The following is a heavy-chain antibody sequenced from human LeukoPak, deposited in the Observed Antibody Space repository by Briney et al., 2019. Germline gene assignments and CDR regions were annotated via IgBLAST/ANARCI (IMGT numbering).Heavy chain of an antibody. D-gene: IGHD3-10*01. CDR2: IYYNGST. CDR1: GGSISSYY. Sequence: PSETLSLTCTVSGGSISSYYWSWIRQPPGKGLEWIGYIYYNGSTNYNPSLKSRVTISVDTSKNQFSLKLSSVTAADTAVYYCARWGGRQFDYWGQGTLVTVSS. V-gene: IGHV4-59*01. CDR3: ARWGGRQFDY. J-gene: IGHJ4*02.